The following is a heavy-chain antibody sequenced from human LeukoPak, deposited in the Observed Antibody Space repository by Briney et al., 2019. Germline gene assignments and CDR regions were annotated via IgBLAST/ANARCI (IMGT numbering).Heavy chain of an antibody. D-gene: IGHD3-10*01. Sequence: GASVKVSCKASGYTLTGYYMHWVRQAPGQGLEWMGWINPNSGGTNYAQKFQGRVTMTRDTSISTAYMELSRLRSDDTAVYYCARAGAVVRGVISPYYYYGMDVWGQGTTVTVSS. V-gene: IGHV1-2*02. J-gene: IGHJ6*02. CDR1: GYTLTGYY. CDR2: INPNSGGT. CDR3: ARAGAVVRGVISPYYYYGMDV.